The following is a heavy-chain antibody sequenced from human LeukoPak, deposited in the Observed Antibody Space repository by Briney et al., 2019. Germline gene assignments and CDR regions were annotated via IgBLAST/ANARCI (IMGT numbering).Heavy chain of an antibody. J-gene: IGHJ4*02. CDR1: GYSFTSYW. Sequence: GESLKISCKGSGYSFTSYWIGWVRQMPGKGLEWMGIIYPGDSDTRYSPSFQGQVTISADKSISTAYLQWSSLKASDTAMYYCARGPDPYYYGSGSCYFDYWGQGTLVTVSS. CDR3: ARGPDPYYYGSGSCYFDY. D-gene: IGHD3-10*01. V-gene: IGHV5-51*01. CDR2: IYPGDSDT.